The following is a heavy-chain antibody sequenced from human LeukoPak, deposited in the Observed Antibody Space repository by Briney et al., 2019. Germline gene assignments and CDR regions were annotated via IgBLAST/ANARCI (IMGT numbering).Heavy chain of an antibody. CDR2: ISGSGGST. CDR3: AKDSSKLYYYYGMDV. D-gene: IGHD6-13*01. Sequence: GGSLRLSCVVSGLTVSNNYMAWFRHTPGKGLEWVSAISGSGGSTYYADSVKGRFTISRDNSKNTLYLQMNSLRAEDTAVYYCAKDSSKLYYYYGMDVWGQGTTVTVSS. V-gene: IGHV3-23*01. CDR1: GLTVSNNY. J-gene: IGHJ6*02.